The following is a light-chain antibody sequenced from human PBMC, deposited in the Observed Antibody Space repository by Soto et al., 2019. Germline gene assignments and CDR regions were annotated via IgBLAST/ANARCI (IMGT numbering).Light chain of an antibody. CDR2: AAS. Sequence: DIQMTQSPSSLSASVGDIVTITCRTSHDIRSDLGWFQQKPGKAPKRLLYAASTLQSGVPSRFSGSRSGTEFTLTISSLQPEDFATYYCLQHNSYPFTFGPGTKVDSK. V-gene: IGKV1-17*01. CDR3: LQHNSYPFT. J-gene: IGKJ3*01. CDR1: HDIRSD.